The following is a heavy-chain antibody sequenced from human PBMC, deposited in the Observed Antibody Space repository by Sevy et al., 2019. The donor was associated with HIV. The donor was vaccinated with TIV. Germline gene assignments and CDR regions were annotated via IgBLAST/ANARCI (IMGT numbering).Heavy chain of an antibody. CDR1: GYTFTSYD. V-gene: IGHV1-8*01. Sequence: ASVKVSCKASGYTFTSYDINWVRQATGQGLEWMGWMNSNSGSTGYAQKFQGRVTMTRNTSISTAYMELSSLRSEDTAVYYCARYYYDSSGYYDYNGMDVWGQGTTVTVSS. D-gene: IGHD3-22*01. CDR2: MNSNSGST. CDR3: ARYYYDSSGYYDYNGMDV. J-gene: IGHJ6*02.